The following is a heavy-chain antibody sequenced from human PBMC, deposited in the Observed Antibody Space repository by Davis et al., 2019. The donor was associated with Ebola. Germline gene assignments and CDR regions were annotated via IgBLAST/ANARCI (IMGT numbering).Heavy chain of an antibody. CDR2: IYPGDSDT. CDR3: ARHGGSSWYYYYGMDV. CDR1: GYNFNKYW. J-gene: IGHJ6*02. D-gene: IGHD6-13*01. V-gene: IGHV5-51*01. Sequence: KVSCKASGYNFNKYWIGWVRQMPGKGLEWMGIIYPGDSDTRYSPSFQGQVTISADKSISTAYLQWSSLKASDTAMYYCARHGGSSWYYYYGMDVWGQGTTVTVSS.